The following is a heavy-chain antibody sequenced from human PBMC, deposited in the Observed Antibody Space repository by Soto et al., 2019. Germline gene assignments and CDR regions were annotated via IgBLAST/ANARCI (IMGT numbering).Heavy chain of an antibody. Sequence: QVQLVQSGAEVKKPGSSVKASCKASGGSFVNSAINWVRQTPGQGLEWLGGFIPVYRTLNYAQKFQGRVTITADESTGTAYMTLSSLASDDTAVYYCATGVIWIGYFTVDSWGQGTRVTVSS. J-gene: IGHJ4*02. CDR3: ATGVIWIGYFTVDS. D-gene: IGHD3-3*01. CDR1: GGSFVNSA. CDR2: FIPVYRTL. V-gene: IGHV1-69*01.